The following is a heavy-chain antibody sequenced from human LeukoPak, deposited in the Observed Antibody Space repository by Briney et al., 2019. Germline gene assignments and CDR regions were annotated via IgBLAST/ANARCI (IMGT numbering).Heavy chain of an antibody. CDR1: GFTFSLYW. CDR2: IKQDGSEK. J-gene: IGHJ4*02. CDR3: AKDVGGGHYFDY. Sequence: GGSLRLSCAASGFTFSLYWMSWVRQAPGKGLEWVANIKQDGSEKYYVDSVKGRFTISRDNARNSLYLQMNSLRAEDTAVYYCAKDVGGGHYFDYWGQGTLVTVSS. D-gene: IGHD2-21*01. V-gene: IGHV3-7*05.